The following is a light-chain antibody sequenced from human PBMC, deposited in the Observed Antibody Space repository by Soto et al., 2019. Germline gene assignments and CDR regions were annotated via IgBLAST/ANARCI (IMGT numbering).Light chain of an antibody. CDR3: QQSYSIPWT. Sequence: DIQLTQSPSFLSASVGDRVPMTCRASQGVSTYLAWYQQKPGKAPKLLIYGASSLQSGVPSRISGSGSGTDFTLTISSLQPEDFATYFCQQSYSIPWTFGQGIKVDI. J-gene: IGKJ1*01. CDR1: QGVSTY. CDR2: GAS. V-gene: IGKV1-39*01.